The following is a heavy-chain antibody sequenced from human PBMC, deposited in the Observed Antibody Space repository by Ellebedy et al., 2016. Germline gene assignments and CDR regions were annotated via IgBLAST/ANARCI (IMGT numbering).Heavy chain of an antibody. CDR2: ISWNSGSI. CDR3: AKEGRYDFWSGYYLGAFDI. V-gene: IGHV3-9*01. CDR1: GFTFDDYA. J-gene: IGHJ3*02. D-gene: IGHD3-3*01. Sequence: SLKISXAASGFTFDDYAMHWVRQAPGKGLEWVSGISWNSGSIGYADSVKGRFTISRDNAKNSLYLQMNSLRAEDTALYYCAKEGRYDFWSGYYLGAFDIWGQGTMVTVSS.